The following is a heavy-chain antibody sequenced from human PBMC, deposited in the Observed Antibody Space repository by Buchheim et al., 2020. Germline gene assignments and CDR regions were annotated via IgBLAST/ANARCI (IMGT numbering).Heavy chain of an antibody. CDR3: ARDDRGPVPAASYYYYGMDV. CDR1: GFTFSSYS. J-gene: IGHJ6*02. CDR2: ISSSSSTI. V-gene: IGHV3-48*01. Sequence: EVQLVESGGGLVQPGGSLRLSCAASGFTFSSYSMNWVRQAPGKGLEWVSYISSSSSTIYYADSVKGRFTISSDNAKNSLYLQMNSLRAEDTAVYYCARDDRGPVPAASYYYYGMDVWGQGTT. D-gene: IGHD2-2*01.